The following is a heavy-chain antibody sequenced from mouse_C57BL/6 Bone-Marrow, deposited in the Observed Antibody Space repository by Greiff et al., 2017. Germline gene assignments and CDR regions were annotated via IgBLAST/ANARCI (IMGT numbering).Heavy chain of an antibody. Sequence: VQLQQSGAELVKPGASVKLSCKASGYTFTSYWMQWVKQRPGQGLEWIGEIDPSDSYTNYNQKFKGKATLTVDTSSSTAYMQLSSLTSEDSAVYYCARSVYDYDEGTWFAYWGQGTLVTVSA. J-gene: IGHJ3*01. CDR2: IDPSDSYT. V-gene: IGHV1-50*01. D-gene: IGHD2-4*01. CDR1: GYTFTSYW. CDR3: ARSVYDYDEGTWFAY.